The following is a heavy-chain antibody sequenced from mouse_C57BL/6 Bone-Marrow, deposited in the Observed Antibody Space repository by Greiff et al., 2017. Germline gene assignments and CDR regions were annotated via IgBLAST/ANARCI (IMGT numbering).Heavy chain of an antibody. V-gene: IGHV3-6*01. CDR1: GYSITSGYY. D-gene: IGHD3-2*02. CDR3: ARGGLRPAWFAY. J-gene: IGHJ3*01. Sequence: EVKVEESGPGLVKPSQSLSLTCSVTGYSITSGYYWNWIRQFPGNKLEWMGYISYDGSNNYNPSLKNRISITRDTSKNQFFLKLNSVTTEDTATYYCARGGLRPAWFAYWGQGTLVTVSA. CDR2: ISYDGSN.